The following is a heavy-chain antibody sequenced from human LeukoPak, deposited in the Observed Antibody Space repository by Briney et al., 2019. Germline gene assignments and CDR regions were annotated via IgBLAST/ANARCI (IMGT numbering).Heavy chain of an antibody. CDR3: ATLRITIFGVVILGTQALDP. CDR2: FDPEDDET. V-gene: IGHV1-24*01. D-gene: IGHD3-3*01. CDR1: GYTLTELS. Sequence: ASVKVSCKVSGYTLTELSMHWVRQAPGKGLEWMGGFDPEDDETIYAQKFQGRVTMTEDTSTDTAYMELSSLRSEDTAVYYCATLRITIFGVVILGTQALDPWGQGTLVTVSS. J-gene: IGHJ5*02.